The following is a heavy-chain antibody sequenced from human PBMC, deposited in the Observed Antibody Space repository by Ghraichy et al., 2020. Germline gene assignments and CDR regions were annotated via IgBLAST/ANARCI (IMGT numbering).Heavy chain of an antibody. CDR2: ISYDGSEK. CDR1: EFTFSTFG. J-gene: IGHJ6*02. V-gene: IGHV3-30*18. CDR3: AKEGGTYFDSYYYGLNV. D-gene: IGHD1-26*01. Sequence: GSLNISCAASEFTFSTFGMHWVRQAPGKGLEWVAVISYDGSEKYYADSVKGRFAISRDNSKYTLYLQMNSLRAEDTAVYYCAKEGGTYFDSYYYGLNVWGQGTTVTVSS.